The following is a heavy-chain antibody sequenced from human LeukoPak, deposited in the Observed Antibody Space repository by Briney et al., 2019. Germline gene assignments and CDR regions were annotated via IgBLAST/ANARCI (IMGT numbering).Heavy chain of an antibody. CDR1: GFSFNSYN. D-gene: IGHD3-22*01. Sequence: GRSLRLSCAASGFSFNSYNMQWVRQAPGKGLEWVAGIYYDGSKQYYADSVKGRFTISRDNSKNSVYLQVNSVRAEDTAVYYCARAIGSGYLYQWGQGTLVTVSS. V-gene: IGHV3-30*12. J-gene: IGHJ4*02. CDR3: ARAIGSGYLYQ. CDR2: IYYDGSKQ.